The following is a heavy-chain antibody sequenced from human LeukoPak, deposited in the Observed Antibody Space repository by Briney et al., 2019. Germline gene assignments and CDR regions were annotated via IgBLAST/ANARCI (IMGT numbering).Heavy chain of an antibody. CDR3: AKDSGSYPAYYYYMDV. J-gene: IGHJ6*03. CDR2: ISWNSGSI. CDR1: GFTFSDYY. V-gene: IGHV3-9*01. Sequence: GGPLRLSCAASGFTFSDYYMSWIRQAPGKGLEWVSGISWNSGSIGYADSVKGRFTISRDNAKNSLYLQMNSLRAEDTALYYCAKDSGSYPAYYYYMDVWGKGTTVTVSS. D-gene: IGHD1-26*01.